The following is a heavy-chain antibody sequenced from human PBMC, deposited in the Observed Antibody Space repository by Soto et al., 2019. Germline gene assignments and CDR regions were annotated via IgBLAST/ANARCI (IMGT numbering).Heavy chain of an antibody. CDR2: IIPFFGTS. CDR3: ARVGHITNYGKAV. J-gene: IGHJ6*02. CDR1: GGTFSSYP. Sequence: QVQLVQSGAEVKKPGSLVKVYCEASGGTFSSYPITWVRQAPGQGLEWMGGIIPFFGTSNYAQKFQGRVTITADDSTSTAYMELRSLRSEDTAVYYCARVGHITNYGKAVWGQGTTVTVSS. D-gene: IGHD1-26*01. V-gene: IGHV1-69*01.